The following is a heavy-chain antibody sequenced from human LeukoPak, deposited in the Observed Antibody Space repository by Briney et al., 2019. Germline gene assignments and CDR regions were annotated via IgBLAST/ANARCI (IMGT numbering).Heavy chain of an antibody. Sequence: SETLSLTCTVSGGSISSGSYYWSWIRQPPGKGLEWIGYIYYTGSTNYNPSLKSRVTMSVDTSKNQFPLNLRSVTPEDTAVYYCARNLIPEQLVLNFWGQGTLVTVSS. J-gene: IGHJ4*02. CDR2: IYYTGST. D-gene: IGHD6-13*01. CDR1: GGSISSGSYY. V-gene: IGHV4-61*01. CDR3: ARNLIPEQLVLNF.